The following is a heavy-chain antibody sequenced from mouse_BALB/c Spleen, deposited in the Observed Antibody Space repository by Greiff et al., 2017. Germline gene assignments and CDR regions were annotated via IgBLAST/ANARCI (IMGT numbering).Heavy chain of an antibody. V-gene: IGHV1S41*01. CDR2: IAPGSGST. CDR3: ARNGYYVWYFDV. D-gene: IGHD2-3*01. J-gene: IGHJ1*01. CDR1: GYTFTSYW. Sequence: DLVKPGASVKLSCKASGYTFTSYWINWIKQRPGQGLEWIGRIAPGSGSTYYNEMFKGKATLTVDTSSSTAYIQLSSLSSEDSAVYFCARNGYYVWYFDVWGAGTTVTVSS.